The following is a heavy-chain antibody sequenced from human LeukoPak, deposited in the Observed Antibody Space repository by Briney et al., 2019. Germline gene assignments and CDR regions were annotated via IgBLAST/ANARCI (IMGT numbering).Heavy chain of an antibody. D-gene: IGHD3-22*01. CDR2: IIPILGVA. CDR1: GGTFSSYA. J-gene: IGHJ4*02. V-gene: IGHV1-69*04. Sequence: SVKVSCKASGGTFSSYAISWVRQAPGQGLEWMGRIIPILGVANYAQKFQGRVTITADKSTSTAYMELSSLRSEDTAVYYCARDRFYDSSGYYIYYFDYSGPGTLVTVSS. CDR3: ARDRFYDSSGYYIYYFDY.